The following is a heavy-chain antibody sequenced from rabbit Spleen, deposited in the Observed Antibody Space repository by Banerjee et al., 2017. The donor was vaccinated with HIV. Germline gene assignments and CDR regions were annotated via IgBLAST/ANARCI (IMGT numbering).Heavy chain of an antibody. CDR1: GIDLMSIAM. J-gene: IGHJ2*01. CDR2: IDTNDGDT. CDR3: ARNYVNAFDP. V-gene: IGHV1S45*01. D-gene: IGHD1-1*01. Sequence: QEQLKETGGGLVQPGGSLTLSCKASGIDLMSIAMSWVRQAPGKGLEWIACIDTNDGDTDYANWPKGRFTISKTSSTTVTLQMTSLTAADTATYFCARNYVNAFDPWGPGTLVTVS.